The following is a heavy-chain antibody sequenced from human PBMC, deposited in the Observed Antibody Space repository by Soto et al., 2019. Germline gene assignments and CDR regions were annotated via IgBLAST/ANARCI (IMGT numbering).Heavy chain of an antibody. CDR1: GFTFSTYW. J-gene: IGHJ4*02. CDR2: INQDGSET. Sequence: GGSLRLSCAASGFTFSTYWMTWVRQAPGKGLEWVANINQDGSETYSVDSVKGRFTISRDNAKNSLYLQMNSLRAEDTAVYYCARDVDKRNFYEFWSGSIHWGQGTLLTVYS. CDR3: ARDVDKRNFYEFWSGSIH. D-gene: IGHD3-3*01. V-gene: IGHV3-7*01.